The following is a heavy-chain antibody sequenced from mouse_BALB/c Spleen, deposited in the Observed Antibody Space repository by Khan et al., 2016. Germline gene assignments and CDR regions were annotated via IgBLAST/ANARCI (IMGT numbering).Heavy chain of an antibody. CDR2: IHYSGST. J-gene: IGHJ2*01. V-gene: IGHV3-1*02. CDR1: GYSIPSHYS. D-gene: IGHD3-1*01. Sequence: EVQRQESGPDLVKPSQSLSLTCTVTGYSIPSHYSWHWIRHFPGNKLEWMGYIHYSGSTNYNPSLKSRISITRDTSKNQFFLQLNSLTTEDTATYYCATSTSGYWYYFDYWGQGTTLTVSS. CDR3: ATSTSGYWYYFDY.